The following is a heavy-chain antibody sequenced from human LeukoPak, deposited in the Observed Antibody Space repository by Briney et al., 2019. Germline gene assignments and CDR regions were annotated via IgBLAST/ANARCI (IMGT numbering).Heavy chain of an antibody. V-gene: IGHV3-30-3*01. CDR3: AREGNSGYYPY. D-gene: IGHD3-22*01. CDR2: TSYDGRET. CDR1: GLTFSSYP. J-gene: IGHJ4*02. Sequence: GGSLRLSCAASGLTFSSYPMHGVRQAPGKGAGGVAVTSYDGRETHYADPVKGRLTISRDNSKTTPYLQMSSLSAEDTAMYDCAREGNSGYYPYWGQGILVTVSS.